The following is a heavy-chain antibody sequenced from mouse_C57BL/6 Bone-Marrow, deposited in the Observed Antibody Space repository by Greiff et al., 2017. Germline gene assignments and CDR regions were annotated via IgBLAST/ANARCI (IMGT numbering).Heavy chain of an antibody. CDR1: GYTFTSYW. CDR2: IDPSDSYT. Sequence: QVQLQQPGAELVRPGTSVKLSCKASGYTFTSYWMHWVKQRPGQGLEWIGVIDPSDSYTNYNQKFKGKATLTVDTSSSTAYMQLSSLTSEDAAVYYCARTCYYGNYLAWFAYWGQGTLVTVSA. CDR3: ARTCYYGNYLAWFAY. J-gene: IGHJ3*01. D-gene: IGHD2-1*01. V-gene: IGHV1-59*01.